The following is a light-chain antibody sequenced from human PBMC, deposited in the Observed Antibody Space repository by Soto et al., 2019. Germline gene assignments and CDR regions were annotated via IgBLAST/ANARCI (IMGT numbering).Light chain of an antibody. J-gene: IGKJ1*01. CDR2: GAS. CDR1: QSVNSN. CDR3: QQYDTWPRA. V-gene: IGKV3-15*01. Sequence: EIVLTQSPATLSVSPGERVTLSCRASQSVNSNLAWYQQKPGQAPGLLIYGASTRATGITARFSGSGSGTEFTLTINSLQSEDFAVYYCQQYDTWPRAFGQGTKVEIK.